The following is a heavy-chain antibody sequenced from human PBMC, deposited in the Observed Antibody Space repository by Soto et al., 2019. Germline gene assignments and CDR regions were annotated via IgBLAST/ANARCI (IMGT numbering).Heavy chain of an antibody. V-gene: IGHV3-11*05. Sequence: GESLKISCAASGFTFSDYYMSWIRQAPGKGLEWVSYISSSSSYTNYADSVKGRFTISRDNAKNSLYLQMNSLRAEDTAVYYCARATVGNYYGSGSYHAFDYWGQGTLVTVSS. CDR2: ISSSSSYT. CDR3: ARATVGNYYGSGSYHAFDY. CDR1: GFTFSDYY. D-gene: IGHD3-10*01. J-gene: IGHJ4*02.